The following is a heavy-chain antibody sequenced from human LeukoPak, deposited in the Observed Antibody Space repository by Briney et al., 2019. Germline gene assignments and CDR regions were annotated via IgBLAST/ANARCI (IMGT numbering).Heavy chain of an antibody. D-gene: IGHD3-10*01. CDR1: GFTFNNYA. Sequence: PGGSLRLSCAASGFTFNNYAMTWVRQAPGKGLEWVSAISSSGGSTYYADSVKGRFTISRDNSKNTLYLQMNSLRAEDTAVYYCARDRITMVRGEYYYGMDVWGQGTTVTVSS. V-gene: IGHV3-23*01. J-gene: IGHJ6*02. CDR2: ISSSGGST. CDR3: ARDRITMVRGEYYYGMDV.